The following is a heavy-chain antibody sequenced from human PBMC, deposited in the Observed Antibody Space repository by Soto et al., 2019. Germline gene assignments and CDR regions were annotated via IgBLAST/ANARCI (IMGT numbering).Heavy chain of an antibody. J-gene: IGHJ6*02. V-gene: IGHV3-23*01. Sequence: GGSLRLSCAASGFTLSSYAMSWVRQAPGKGLEWVSAISGSGGSTYYADSVKGRFTISRDNSKNTLYLQMNSLRAEDTAVYYCAKDRRRGDYYYYGMDVWGQGTTVTVSS. CDR2: ISGSGGST. D-gene: IGHD3-10*01. CDR1: GFTLSSYA. CDR3: AKDRRRGDYYYYGMDV.